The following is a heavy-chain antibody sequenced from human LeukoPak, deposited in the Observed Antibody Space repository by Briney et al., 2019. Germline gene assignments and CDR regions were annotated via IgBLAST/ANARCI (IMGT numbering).Heavy chain of an antibody. Sequence: PGGSLRLSCAASGFTFSSYWMTWVRQAPGKGLEWVANIREDGSEKYYVDSVKGRFTISRDNAKNSLYLQMNSLRAEDTAVYYCAKEIGFGFTFDAFDIWGQGTMVTVSS. J-gene: IGHJ3*02. CDR2: IREDGSEK. CDR3: AKEIGFGFTFDAFDI. D-gene: IGHD3-10*01. V-gene: IGHV3-7*01. CDR1: GFTFSSYW.